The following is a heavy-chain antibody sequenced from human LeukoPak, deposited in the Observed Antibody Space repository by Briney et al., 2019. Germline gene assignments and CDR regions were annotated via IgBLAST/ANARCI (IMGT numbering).Heavy chain of an antibody. CDR3: ARMGENGGYTTTFDY. V-gene: IGHV4-28*01. CDR1: GYSISSSNW. CDR2: IYYSGST. Sequence: PSETLSLTCAVSGYSISSSNWWGWIRPPPGKGLEWIGYIYYSGSTYYNPSLKSRVTISVDTSKNQFSLKLSSVTAADTAVYYCARMGENGGYTTTFDYWGQGTLVTVSS. D-gene: IGHD4-23*01. J-gene: IGHJ4*02.